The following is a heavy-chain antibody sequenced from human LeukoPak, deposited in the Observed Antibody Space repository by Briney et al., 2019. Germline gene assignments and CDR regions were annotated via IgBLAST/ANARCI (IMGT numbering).Heavy chain of an antibody. D-gene: IGHD3-10*01. Sequence: SGGSLRLSCAASGFTVCSNYMSWVRQAPGKGLEWVSVIYSGGSTYYADSVKGRFTISRDNSKNTLYLQMNSLRAEDTAVYYCAREYYYGSGSYGSDYWGQGTLVTVSS. CDR2: IYSGGST. CDR1: GFTVCSNY. J-gene: IGHJ4*02. CDR3: AREYYYGSGSYGSDY. V-gene: IGHV3-53*01.